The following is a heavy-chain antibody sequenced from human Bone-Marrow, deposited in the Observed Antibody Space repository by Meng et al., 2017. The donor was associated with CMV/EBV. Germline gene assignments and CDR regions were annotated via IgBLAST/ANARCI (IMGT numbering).Heavy chain of an antibody. J-gene: IGHJ4*02. D-gene: IGHD2-2*01. CDR2: INPNSGGT. CDR3: ARGFCSSTSCHLLGLEDY. V-gene: IGHV1-2*02. CDR1: GYTFTGYY. Sequence: ASVKVSCKASGYTFTGYYMHWVRQAPGQGLEWMGWINPNSGGTNYAQKFQGRVTITADKSTSTAYMELSSLRSEDTAVYYCARGFCSSTSCHLLGLEDYWGQGTLVTVSS.